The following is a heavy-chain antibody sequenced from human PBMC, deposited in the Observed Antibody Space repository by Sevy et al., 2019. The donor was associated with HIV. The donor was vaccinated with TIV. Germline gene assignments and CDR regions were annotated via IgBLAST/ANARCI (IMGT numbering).Heavy chain of an antibody. CDR2: IYYTGST. CDR3: ARELMSGRYYGMDV. V-gene: IGHV4-59*01. D-gene: IGHD3-16*01. J-gene: IGHJ6*02. Sequence: SETLSLTCTVSGGSISSYYWSWIRQPPGKGLEWIGYIYYTGSTNYNPSLKSRVTISVATSKNQYSLKLSSVTAADTAVYYCARELMSGRYYGMDVWGQGTTVTVSS. CDR1: GGSISSYY.